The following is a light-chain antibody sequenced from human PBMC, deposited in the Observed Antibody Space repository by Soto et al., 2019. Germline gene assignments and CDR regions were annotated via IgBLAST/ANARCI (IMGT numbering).Light chain of an antibody. CDR3: QSYDTSLSASV. J-gene: IGLJ2*01. Sequence: QSALTQPPSVSGAPGQRVTISCTGSSSNIGADYDVHWYQQLPGTAPKLLIFGNSNRPSGVPDRFSGSKSGTSASLAITGLQAEDEADYYCQSYDTSLSASVFGGGTQLT. CDR1: SSNIGADYD. V-gene: IGLV1-40*01. CDR2: GNS.